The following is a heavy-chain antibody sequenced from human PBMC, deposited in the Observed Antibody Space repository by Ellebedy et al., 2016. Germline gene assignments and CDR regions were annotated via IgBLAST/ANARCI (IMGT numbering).Heavy chain of an antibody. D-gene: IGHD2-21*01. CDR2: IKQDESQK. CDR1: GSTFSTFW. J-gene: IGHJ4*02. CDR3: AKGSGWLCDY. Sequence: GGSLRLSCAASGSTFSTFWMTWFRQAPGKGLEWVASIKQDESQKDYVDSVKGRFTISRDNARNSLYLQMNSLRAEDTAMYYCAKGSGWLCDYWGQGILVTVSS. V-gene: IGHV3-7*03.